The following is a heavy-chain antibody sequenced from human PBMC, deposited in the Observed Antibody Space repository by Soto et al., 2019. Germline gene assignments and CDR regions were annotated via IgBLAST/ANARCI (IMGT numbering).Heavy chain of an antibody. J-gene: IGHJ5*02. V-gene: IGHV4-31*03. CDR1: GGSISRGGYY. Sequence: QVQLQESGPGLVKPSQTLSLTCTVSGGSISRGGYYWSWIRQHPGKGLEWIGYIYYSGSTYYNPSLKSRVTLSVDTSKNQFSLKVSSVTAADTAVYHCASGELRFWFDPWGQGTLVTVSS. CDR2: IYYSGST. CDR3: ASGELRFWFDP. D-gene: IGHD1-26*01.